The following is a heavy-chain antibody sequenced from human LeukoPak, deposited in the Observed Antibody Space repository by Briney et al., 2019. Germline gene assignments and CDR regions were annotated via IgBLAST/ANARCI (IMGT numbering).Heavy chain of an antibody. V-gene: IGHV4-59*12. Sequence: SETLSLTCTVSGGSISSYYWSWIRQPPGKGLEWIGYIYYSGSTNYNPSLKSRVTISVDTSKNQFSLKLSSVTAADTAVYYCARERRFIAAAGTPVDYWGQGTLVTVSS. J-gene: IGHJ4*02. CDR1: GGSISSYY. D-gene: IGHD6-13*01. CDR3: ARERRFIAAAGTPVDY. CDR2: IYYSGST.